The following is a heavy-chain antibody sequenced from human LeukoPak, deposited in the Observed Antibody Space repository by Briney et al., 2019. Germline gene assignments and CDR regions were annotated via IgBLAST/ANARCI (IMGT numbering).Heavy chain of an antibody. V-gene: IGHV1-2*02. CDR3: ARGGYDYDNTFDY. D-gene: IGHD3-22*01. CDR2: INPNSGGT. Sequence: ASVKVSCKASGYTFTGYYMHWVRQAPGQGLEWLAWINPNSGGTNYAQKFQGRVTMTRDTSISTAYMELSRLRSDDTAVYYCARGGYDYDNTFDYWGQGTLVTVSS. J-gene: IGHJ4*02. CDR1: GYTFTGYY.